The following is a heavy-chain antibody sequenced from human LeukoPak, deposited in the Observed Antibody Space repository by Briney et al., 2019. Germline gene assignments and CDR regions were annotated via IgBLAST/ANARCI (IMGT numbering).Heavy chain of an antibody. V-gene: IGHV1-69*05. CDR2: IIPIFGTT. Sequence: SVKVSCKASGGTFSNHAISWVRQAPGQVLEWMGGIIPIFGTTNYAQKFQGRVTITRDTSASTAYMELSSLRSEDMAVYYCARGASSGYYEEFDYWGQGTLVTVSS. D-gene: IGHD3-22*01. CDR1: GGTFSNHA. J-gene: IGHJ4*02. CDR3: ARGASSGYYEEFDY.